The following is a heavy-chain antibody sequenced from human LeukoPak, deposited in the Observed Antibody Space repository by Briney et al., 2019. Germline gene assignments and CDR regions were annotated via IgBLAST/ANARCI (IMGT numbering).Heavy chain of an antibody. D-gene: IGHD3-3*01. J-gene: IGHJ4*02. Sequence: GGSLRLSCAASGFTIDDYWMSWVRQAPGKGLEWVANIKEDVSYKYYVDSVKGRFTISRDNAKNSLYLQMSRLRAEDTAVYYCARVGVAGFDYWGQGILVTVSS. V-gene: IGHV3-7*03. CDR3: ARVGVAGFDY. CDR1: GFTIDDYW. CDR2: IKEDVSYK.